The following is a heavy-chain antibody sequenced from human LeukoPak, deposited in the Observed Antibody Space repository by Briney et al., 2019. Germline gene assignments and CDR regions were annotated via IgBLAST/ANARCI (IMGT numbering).Heavy chain of an antibody. Sequence: GGSLRLSCAASGFTFSSYAMSWVRQAPGKGLEWVSYISSSATSMSYADSVKGRFTISRDNALNSLYLQMNSLRAEDTAVYYCARGGYSTSGDYWGQGTLVTVSS. J-gene: IGHJ4*02. CDR2: ISSSATSM. D-gene: IGHD6-6*01. CDR1: GFTFSSYA. V-gene: IGHV3-48*01. CDR3: ARGGYSTSGDY.